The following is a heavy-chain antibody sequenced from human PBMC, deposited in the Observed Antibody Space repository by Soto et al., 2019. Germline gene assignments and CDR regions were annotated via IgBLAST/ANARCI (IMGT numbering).Heavy chain of an antibody. CDR1: GFTFSSYG. CDR3: ARDNYSSSCMDY. D-gene: IGHD6-13*01. Sequence: QVQLVESGGGVVQPGRSLRLSCAASGFTFSSYGMHWVRQAPGKGLEWVAVIWYDGSNKYYADSVKGRFTISRDNSKNTLYLQMNSLRAEDTAVYYCARDNYSSSCMDYWGQGTLVTVSS. CDR2: IWYDGSNK. V-gene: IGHV3-33*01. J-gene: IGHJ4*02.